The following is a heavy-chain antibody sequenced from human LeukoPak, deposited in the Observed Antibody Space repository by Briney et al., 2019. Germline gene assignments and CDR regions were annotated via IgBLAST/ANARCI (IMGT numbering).Heavy chain of an antibody. J-gene: IGHJ4*02. Sequence: GGSLRLSCAASGFTFSSYSMNWVRQAPGKGLEWVSSISSSSSYIYYADSVKGRFTISRDNAKNSLYLQMNNLRAEDTAVYYCARAAAAGTYFLSFDYWGQGTLVTVSS. D-gene: IGHD6-13*01. CDR1: GFTFSSYS. CDR3: ARAAAAGTYFLSFDY. V-gene: IGHV3-21*01. CDR2: ISSSSSYI.